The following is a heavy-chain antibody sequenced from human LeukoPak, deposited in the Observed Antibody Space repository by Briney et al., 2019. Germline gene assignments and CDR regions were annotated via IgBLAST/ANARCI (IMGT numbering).Heavy chain of an antibody. CDR1: GYTFTSYG. CDR2: ISAYNGNT. V-gene: IGHV1-18*01. J-gene: IGHJ5*02. Sequence: GASVKVSCKASGYTFTSYGISWVRQAPGQGLEWMGWISAYNGNTNYAQKLQGRVTMTTDTSTSTAYMELRSLRSDDTAVYYCARPSIAARPGGWFDPWGQGTLVTVSS. CDR3: ARPSIAARPGGWFDP. D-gene: IGHD6-6*01.